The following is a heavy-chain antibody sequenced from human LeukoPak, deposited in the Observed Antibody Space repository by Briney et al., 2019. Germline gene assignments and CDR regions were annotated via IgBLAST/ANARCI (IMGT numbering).Heavy chain of an antibody. V-gene: IGHV3-30-3*01. CDR3: ARDYYDSSGPDY. CDR2: ISYDGSNK. CDR1: GFTFSSYA. D-gene: IGHD3-22*01. J-gene: IGHJ4*02. Sequence: GGSLRLSCAASGFTFSSYAMHWVRQAPGKGLEWVAVISYDGSNKYYADSVKGRFTISRDNSKSTLYLQMNSLRAEDTAVYYCARDYYDSSGPDYWGQGTLVTVSS.